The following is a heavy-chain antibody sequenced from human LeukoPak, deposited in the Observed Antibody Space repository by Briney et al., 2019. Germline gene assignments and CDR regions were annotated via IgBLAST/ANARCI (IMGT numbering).Heavy chain of an antibody. CDR1: GGSFSGYY. D-gene: IGHD5-18*01. CDR3: ARVGYSSVINDSSRTGLGAYPTKYYYHMDV. J-gene: IGHJ6*03. CDR2: INHSGST. Sequence: PSETLSLTCAVYGGSFSGYYWSWIRQPPGKGLEWIGEINHSGSTNYNPSLKSRVTISGDTSKNQFSLKLSSVTAADTAVYFCARVGYSSVINDSSRTGLGAYPTKYYYHMDVWGKGTTVTVSS. V-gene: IGHV4-34*01.